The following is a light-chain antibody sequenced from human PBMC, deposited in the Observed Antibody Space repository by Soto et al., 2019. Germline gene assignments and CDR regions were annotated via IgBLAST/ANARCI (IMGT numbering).Light chain of an antibody. CDR3: QQYNNWRS. CDR2: AAS. V-gene: IGKV3-15*01. J-gene: IGKJ4*01. CDR1: QSVSSN. Sequence: EIVMTQSPGTLSVSPGEGATLSCRASQSVSSNLAWYQQKPGQAPRLLIYAASTRATGIPARFSGSGSGTEFTLTITSLQSEDFAVYYCQQYNNWRSFGGGTKVDIK.